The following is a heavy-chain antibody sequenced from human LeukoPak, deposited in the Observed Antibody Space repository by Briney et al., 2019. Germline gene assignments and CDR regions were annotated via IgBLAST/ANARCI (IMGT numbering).Heavy chain of an antibody. Sequence: ASVKVSCKASGYTFTAYYMHWVRQAPGQGLEWMGWINPNSGGTNYAQKFQGRVTMTRDTSISTAYMELSRLRSDDTAVYYCARVVGGNYYGSETDDYWGQGTLVTVSS. CDR1: GYTFTAYY. CDR2: INPNSGGT. V-gene: IGHV1-2*02. D-gene: IGHD3-10*01. J-gene: IGHJ4*02. CDR3: ARVVGGNYYGSETDDY.